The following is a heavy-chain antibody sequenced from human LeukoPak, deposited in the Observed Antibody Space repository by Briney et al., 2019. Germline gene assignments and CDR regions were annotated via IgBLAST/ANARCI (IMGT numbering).Heavy chain of an antibody. J-gene: IGHJ3*02. V-gene: IGHV4-39*01. D-gene: IGHD2-21*02. CDR2: IYYSGST. Sequence: SETLSLTCTVSGGSISSSSYYWGWIRQPPGKGLEWIGSIYYSGSTYYNPSLKSRVTISVDTSKNQFSLKLSSVTAADTAVYYCATRDSYAFDIWGQGTMVTVSS. CDR1: GGSISSSSYY. CDR3: ATRDSYAFDI.